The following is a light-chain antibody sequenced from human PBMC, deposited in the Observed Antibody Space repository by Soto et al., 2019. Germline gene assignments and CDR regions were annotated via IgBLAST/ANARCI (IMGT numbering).Light chain of an antibody. CDR3: HQLNNYPLT. V-gene: IGKV3D-15*01. Sequence: EIVMTQSPATLSVSPGERATLSCRASHTISSSYLAWYQQKPGQAPRLLIYDASNRATGIPARFSGSGSGTDFTLTISSLQPEDFATYYCHQLNNYPLTFGGGTKVDI. CDR2: DAS. J-gene: IGKJ4*01. CDR1: HTISSSY.